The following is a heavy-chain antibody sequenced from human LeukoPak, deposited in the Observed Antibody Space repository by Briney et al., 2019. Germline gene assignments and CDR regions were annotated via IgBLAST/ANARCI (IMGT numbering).Heavy chain of an antibody. CDR1: GFTFSSYW. Sequence: GGSLRVSRAASGFTFSSYWMDWVRQAPGKGLGWGSGINSDGRMTRYAEPVKGRFTISTDNAKNTLYLQMNTLRAEDPAVYYCARVGSTDSPHAFDIWGQGTMVTVSS. J-gene: IGHJ3*02. CDR3: ARVGSTDSPHAFDI. D-gene: IGHD3-22*01. V-gene: IGHV3-74*01. CDR2: INSDGRMT.